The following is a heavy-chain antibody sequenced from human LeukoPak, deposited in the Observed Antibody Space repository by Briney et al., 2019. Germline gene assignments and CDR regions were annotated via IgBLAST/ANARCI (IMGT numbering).Heavy chain of an antibody. CDR3: ARFESIKPLDAFDI. CDR1: GGSISSYY. J-gene: IGHJ3*02. Sequence: KPSETLSLTCTVSGGSISSYYWSWIRQPPGKGLEWIGYIYYSGSTNYNPSLKSRVTISVDTSKNQFSLKLSSVTAADTAVYYCARFESIKPLDAFDIWAKGQWSPSLQ. V-gene: IGHV4-59*08. CDR2: IYYSGST. D-gene: IGHD2/OR15-2a*01.